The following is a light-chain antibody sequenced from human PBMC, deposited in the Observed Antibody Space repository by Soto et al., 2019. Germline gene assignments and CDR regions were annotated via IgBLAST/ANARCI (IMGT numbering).Light chain of an antibody. Sequence: QSALTQPRAGSGSRGQSMTISCTGTSSDVGGYNYVSWYQHHPDKAPKLVIYDVTNRPSGVSNRFSGSKAGNTASLTISGLQAEDEADYYCNSYTGSATPYVFGTGTKVTVL. V-gene: IGLV2-14*03. J-gene: IGLJ1*01. CDR2: DVT. CDR3: NSYTGSATPYV. CDR1: SSDVGGYNY.